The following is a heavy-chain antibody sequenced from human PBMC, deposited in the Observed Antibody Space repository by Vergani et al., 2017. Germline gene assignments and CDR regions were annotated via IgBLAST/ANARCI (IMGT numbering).Heavy chain of an antibody. CDR1: GGTFSSYA. V-gene: IGHV1-69*06. Sequence: QVQLVQSGAEVKKPGSSVKVSCKASGGTFSSYAISWVRQAPGQGLEWMGGIIPIFGTANYAQKFQGRVTITADKSTSTAYMELSSLRSEDTAVYYCAREGAPGGGVTVLSAGGFDIWGQGTMVTVSS. D-gene: IGHD3-16*01. CDR3: AREGAPGGGVTVLSAGGFDI. J-gene: IGHJ3*02. CDR2: IIPIFGTA.